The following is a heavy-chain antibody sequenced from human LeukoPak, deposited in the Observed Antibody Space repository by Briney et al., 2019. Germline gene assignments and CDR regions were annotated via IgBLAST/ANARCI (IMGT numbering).Heavy chain of an antibody. V-gene: IGHV3-23*01. D-gene: IGHD3-10*01. CDR2: LSGSGGNT. Sequence: GGSLRLSCAASGFTFSNYAMSWVRQVPGKGLEWVSALSGSGGNTYYADSVKGRFTISRDNSKNTLYLQMNSLRAEDTAVYYCARESGSYYNSFDYWGQGTLVTVSS. J-gene: IGHJ4*02. CDR3: ARESGSYYNSFDY. CDR1: GFTFSNYA.